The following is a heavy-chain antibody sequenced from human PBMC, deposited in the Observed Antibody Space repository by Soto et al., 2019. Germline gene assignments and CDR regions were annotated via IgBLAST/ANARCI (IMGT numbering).Heavy chain of an antibody. J-gene: IGHJ6*02. D-gene: IGHD5-18*01. V-gene: IGHV5-51*01. Sequence: PGESLKISCKGSGYSFTTYWIAWVRQMPGKGLEWMGIIYPGDSDSTYSPSFQGQVTMSVDKSSSTAYLQWSSLKASDTAMYYCARQGVTAMAPSANGMDVWGQGTTVTVSS. CDR2: IYPGDSDS. CDR3: ARQGVTAMAPSANGMDV. CDR1: GYSFTTYW.